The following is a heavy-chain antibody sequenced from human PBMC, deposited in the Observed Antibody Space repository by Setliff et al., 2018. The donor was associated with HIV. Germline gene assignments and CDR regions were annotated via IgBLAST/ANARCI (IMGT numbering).Heavy chain of an antibody. CDR1: GGSISSYY. V-gene: IGHV4-59*12. CDR2: IYYSGST. Sequence: PSETLSLTCTVSGGSISSYYWSWIRQTPGKGLEWIGYIYYSGSTNYNPSLKSRVTILVDKSKNQFSLKMSSVTAADTAVYYCARVAVAGTTFDVFDIWGQGTMVTVSS. CDR3: ARVAVAGTTFDVFDI. J-gene: IGHJ3*02. D-gene: IGHD6-19*01.